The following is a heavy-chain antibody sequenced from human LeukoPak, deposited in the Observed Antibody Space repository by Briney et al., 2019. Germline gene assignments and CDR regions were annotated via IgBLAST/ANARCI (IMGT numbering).Heavy chain of an antibody. CDR3: ARFALKTPPTD. Sequence: GGSLRLSCAASGFTSSSYEMNWVRQAPGKGLEWVSYISSSGGTIYYADSVKGRFTISRDNAKNSLYLQMNSLRAEDTAVYYCARFALKTPPTDWGQGTLVTVSS. V-gene: IGHV3-48*03. J-gene: IGHJ4*02. CDR2: ISSSGGTI. CDR1: GFTSSSYE.